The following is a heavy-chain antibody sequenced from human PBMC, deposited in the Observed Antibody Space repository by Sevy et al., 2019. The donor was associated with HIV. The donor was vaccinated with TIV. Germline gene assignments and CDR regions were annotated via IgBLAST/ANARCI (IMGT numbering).Heavy chain of an antibody. D-gene: IGHD3-22*01. CDR3: ARDGDDSSGNDAFDI. CDR2: IYNSGST. V-gene: IGHV4-59*01. CDR1: GGSISSYY. Sequence: SETLSLTCTVSGGSISSYYWSWIRQPPGKGLEWIGYIYNSGSTNYIPSLKSRVTISVDTSKNQFSLKLSSVTAADTAVYYCARDGDDSSGNDAFDIWGQGTMVTVSS. J-gene: IGHJ3*02.